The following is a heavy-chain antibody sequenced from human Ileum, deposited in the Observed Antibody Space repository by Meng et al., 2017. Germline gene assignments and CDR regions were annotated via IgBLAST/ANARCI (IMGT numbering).Heavy chain of an antibody. Sequence: QVQLQGSGPGLVKPSETLSLPCTASGVSISSYYWSWIRQPAGKGLEWIGRIYTSGSTNYNPSLKSRVTMSVDTSKNQFSLKLSSVTAADTAVYYCARDVVPTVTYYYNWFDPWGQGTLVTVSS. CDR3: ARDVVPTVTYYYNWFDP. D-gene: IGHD4-17*01. CDR1: GVSISSYY. CDR2: IYTSGST. J-gene: IGHJ5*02. V-gene: IGHV4-4*07.